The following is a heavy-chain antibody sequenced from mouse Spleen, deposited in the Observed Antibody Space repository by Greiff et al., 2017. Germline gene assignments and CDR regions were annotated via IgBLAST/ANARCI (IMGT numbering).Heavy chain of an antibody. D-gene: IGHD2-1*01. Sequence: DVQLQESGPVLVKPGPSVKISCKASGFTFTDYYMHWVKQSHGKSLEWIGLVYPYNGGTSYNQKFKGKATLTVDTSSSTAYMELNSLTSEDYAVYDCARGYYGNLAWFAYWGQGTLVTVSA. V-gene: IGHV1-36*01. CDR2: VYPYNGGT. J-gene: IGHJ3*01. CDR3: ARGYYGNLAWFAY. CDR1: GFTFTDYY.